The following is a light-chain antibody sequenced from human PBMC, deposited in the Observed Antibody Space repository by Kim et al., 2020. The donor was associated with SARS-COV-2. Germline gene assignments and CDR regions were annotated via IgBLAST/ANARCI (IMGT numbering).Light chain of an antibody. CDR3: QQRWRWPLT. J-gene: IGKJ4*01. CDR2: DTS. CDR1: QSVNTD. V-gene: IGKV3-11*01. Sequence: SLSPGERATLSCRAIQSVNTDLAWYQHKSGQAPRHLIYDTSNRAPAIPARCSGSGSGTDFTLTIDTLGPEDVAVYYCQQRWRWPLTFGGGTKLEI.